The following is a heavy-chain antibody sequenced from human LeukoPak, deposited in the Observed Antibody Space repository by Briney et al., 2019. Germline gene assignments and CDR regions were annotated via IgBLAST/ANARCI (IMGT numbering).Heavy chain of an antibody. J-gene: IGHJ4*02. CDR1: GFTFSSYE. V-gene: IGHV3-48*03. CDR2: ISSSGSTI. CDR3: ARGGYDLSGGYYFDY. D-gene: IGHD5-12*01. Sequence: GALRLSCAASGFTFSSYEMNWVRQAPGKGLEWVSYISSSGSTIYYADSVKGRFTISRDNAKNSLYLQMNSLRAEDTAVYYCARGGYDLSGGYYFDYWGQGTLVTVSS.